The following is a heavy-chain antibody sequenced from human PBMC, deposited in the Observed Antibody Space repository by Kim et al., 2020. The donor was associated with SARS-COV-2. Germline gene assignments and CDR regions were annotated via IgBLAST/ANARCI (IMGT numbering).Heavy chain of an antibody. Sequence: SETLSLTCAVSGGSISSSNWWSWVRQPPGKGLEWIGEIYHSGSTNYNPSLKSRVTISVDKSKNQFSLKLSSVTAADTAVYYCARVPPDRYSSSWYGFDYWGQGTLVTVSS. V-gene: IGHV4-4*02. J-gene: IGHJ4*02. CDR2: IYHSGST. CDR3: ARVPPDRYSSSWYGFDY. D-gene: IGHD6-13*01. CDR1: GGSISSSNW.